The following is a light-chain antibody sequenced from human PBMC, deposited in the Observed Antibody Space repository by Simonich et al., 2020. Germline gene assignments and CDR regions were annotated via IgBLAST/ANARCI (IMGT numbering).Light chain of an antibody. V-gene: IGLV2-8*01. J-gene: IGLJ2*01. Sequence: QSALTQPPSASGSPGQSVTISCTGTSSDVGSYNYVSLYQQHPGKSPKLMIYEVSTRPSGVPDRFAGSKSGNTAYLTVSGLQAEDEADYYCSSYAGSNPLFGGGTKLTVL. CDR2: EVS. CDR3: SSYAGSNPL. CDR1: SSDVGSYNY.